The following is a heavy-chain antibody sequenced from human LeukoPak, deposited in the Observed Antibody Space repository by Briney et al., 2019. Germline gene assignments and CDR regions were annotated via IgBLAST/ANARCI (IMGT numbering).Heavy chain of an antibody. V-gene: IGHV3-15*01. CDR2: IKSKSNADKT. Sequence: PGGSLRLSCAASGFIFTNAWMNWVGHAPGKGGEGVGRIKSKSNADKTEYAAPVNGIFTISTDDSKNTLYLQMTSLKTEDTGVYYCTTAPYGDFDYWGQGTLVTVSS. CDR3: TTAPYGDFDY. CDR1: GFIFTNAW. J-gene: IGHJ4*02. D-gene: IGHD4-17*01.